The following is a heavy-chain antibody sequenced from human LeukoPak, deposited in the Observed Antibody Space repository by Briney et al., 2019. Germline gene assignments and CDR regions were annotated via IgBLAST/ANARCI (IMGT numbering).Heavy chain of an antibody. Sequence: GGSLRLSCAASGFTFSNYWMNWVRQAPGKGLEWVANINQDASEKNYVDSVKGRFTISRDNARNSLYLQMNSLRAEDTAVYYCAGDRAMDDFWGQGTLVAVSS. J-gene: IGHJ4*02. V-gene: IGHV3-7*03. CDR1: GFTFSNYW. CDR3: AGDRAMDDF. CDR2: INQDASEK. D-gene: IGHD5-18*01.